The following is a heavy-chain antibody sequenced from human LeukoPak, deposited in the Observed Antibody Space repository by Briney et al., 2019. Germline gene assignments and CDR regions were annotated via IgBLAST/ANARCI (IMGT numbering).Heavy chain of an antibody. D-gene: IGHD4/OR15-4a*01. V-gene: IGHV4-39*06. J-gene: IGHJ4*02. CDR3: AKEGTYTYGASDFDY. CDR1: GVSISSSSYY. Sequence: PSETLSLTCTVSGVSISSSSYYWGWIRQPPGKGLEWIGSIYSSGSTYYNPSLKSRVTISVDTSKNQFTLKLSSVTAPDTAVYYCAKEGTYTYGASDFDYWGQGTLVTVSS. CDR2: IYSSGST.